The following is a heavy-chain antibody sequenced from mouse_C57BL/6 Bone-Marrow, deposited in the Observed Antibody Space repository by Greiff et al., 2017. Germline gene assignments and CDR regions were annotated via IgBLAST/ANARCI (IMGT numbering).Heavy chain of an antibody. V-gene: IGHV1-76*01. Sequence: QVQLQQSGAELVRPGASVKLSCKASGSTFTDYYINWVKQRPGQGLEWIARIYPGSGNTYYNEKFKGKDTLTAEKSSSTAYMQLSSLTSEDAAVYFCARLAAYYGRDDWGQGTTLTVSS. CDR2: IYPGSGNT. D-gene: IGHD1-1*01. CDR1: GSTFTDYY. J-gene: IGHJ2*01. CDR3: ARLAAYYGRDD.